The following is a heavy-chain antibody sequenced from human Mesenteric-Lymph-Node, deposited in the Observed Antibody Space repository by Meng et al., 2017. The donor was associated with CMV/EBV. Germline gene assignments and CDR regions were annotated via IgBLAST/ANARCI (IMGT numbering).Heavy chain of an antibody. V-gene: IGHV4-34*01. D-gene: IGHD2-2*01. J-gene: IGHJ4*02. CDR2: INHSGST. CDR3: ARDIQYCSSTSCYSVGLDY. CDR1: GGSFSGYY. Sequence: SETLSLTCAVYGGSFSGYYWSWIRQPPGKGLEWIGEINHSGSTNYNPSLKSRVTISVDTSKNQFSLKLSSVTAADTAVYYCARDIQYCSSTSCYSVGLDYWGQGTLVTVSS.